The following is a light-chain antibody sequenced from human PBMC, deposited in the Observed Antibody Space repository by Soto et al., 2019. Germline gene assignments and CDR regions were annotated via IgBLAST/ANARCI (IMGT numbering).Light chain of an antibody. CDR2: EVS. CDR1: SHDVGDSNH. Sequence: QSALTQPASVSGSPGQSIPISCTGTSHDVGDSNHVSWYQQHPGTAPTLIIYEVSYRPSGVSNRCSGSKSAYTASMTISGLQADAEAYYYCNSQTTSGIRVFGTGTKVTVL. CDR3: NSQTTSGIRV. J-gene: IGLJ1*01. V-gene: IGLV2-14*01.